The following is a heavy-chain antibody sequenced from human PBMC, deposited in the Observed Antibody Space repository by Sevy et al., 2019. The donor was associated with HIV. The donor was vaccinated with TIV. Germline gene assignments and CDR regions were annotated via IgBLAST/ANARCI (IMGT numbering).Heavy chain of an antibody. Sequence: SEILSLTCTVSGGSISSYHWSWIRQPPGKGLEWIGYIYYSGSTNYNPSLKSRVTISVDTCKNQFSLKLSSVTAADTAVYYCARVRLQYYFDYWGQGTLVTVSS. V-gene: IGHV4-59*13. D-gene: IGHD2-15*01. CDR1: GGSISSYH. CDR3: ARVRLQYYFDY. J-gene: IGHJ4*02. CDR2: IYYSGST.